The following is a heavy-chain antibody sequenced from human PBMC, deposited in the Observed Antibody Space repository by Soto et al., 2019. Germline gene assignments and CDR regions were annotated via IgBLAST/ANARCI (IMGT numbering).Heavy chain of an antibody. CDR3: AAAHCSSSSCLNWFDP. CDR2: TSSSGRTI. V-gene: IGHV3-48*01. J-gene: IGHJ5*02. CDR1: GFRFSKYN. Sequence: SGGAPRLSCAASGFRFSKYNMKWVRPAPGEGLEWVSYTSSSGRTIYYADSVKGRFTISRDNAKNSLYLQMSSLRAEDTAVYYCAAAHCSSSSCLNWFDPWGQGTLVTVSS. D-gene: IGHD2-2*01.